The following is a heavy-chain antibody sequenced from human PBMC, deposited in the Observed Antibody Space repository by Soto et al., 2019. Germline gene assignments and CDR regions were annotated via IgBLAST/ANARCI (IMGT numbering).Heavy chain of an antibody. CDR3: VKDNFSGGADV. CDR1: GFALRDAA. V-gene: IGHV3-9*01. CDR2: MYAIGDV. Sequence: EVQLVESGGDLVQPGRSLRLSCATSGFALRDAAMHWVRQVPGGGREWVSGMYAIGDVGYADSVKGRFTMSRDVAKNSLYLQMNRLPTGDTALYYCVKDNFSGGADVWGQGTTVTVSS. D-gene: IGHD3-10*01. J-gene: IGHJ6*02.